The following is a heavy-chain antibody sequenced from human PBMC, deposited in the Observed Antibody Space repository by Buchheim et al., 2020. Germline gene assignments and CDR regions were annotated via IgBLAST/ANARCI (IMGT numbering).Heavy chain of an antibody. J-gene: IGHJ5*02. CDR1: GFTFGDYA. CDR2: IRSKAYGGTT. D-gene: IGHD3-22*01. CDR3: TREYLPSYYYDSSGYPNWFDP. V-gene: IGHV3-49*03. Sequence: EVQLVESGGGLVQPGRSLRLSCTASGFTFGDYAMSWFRQAPGKGLEWVGFIRSKAYGGTTEYAASVKGRFTISRDDSKSIAYLQMNSLKTEDTAVYYCTREYLPSYYYDSSGYPNWFDPWGQGTL.